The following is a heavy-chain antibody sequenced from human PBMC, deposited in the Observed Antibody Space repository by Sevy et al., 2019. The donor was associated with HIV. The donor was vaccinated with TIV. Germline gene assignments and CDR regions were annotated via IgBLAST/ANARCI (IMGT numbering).Heavy chain of an antibody. J-gene: IGHJ5*02. CDR2: ISGSGGST. CDR1: GFTFSSYA. Sequence: GSLRLSCAASGFTFSSYAMSWVRQAPGKGLEWVSVISGSGGSTYYADSVKGRFTISRDNSKNTLYLQMNSLRAEDTAVYYCAKVDSSGWYSKGAGDWFDPWGQGTLVTVSS. CDR3: AKVDSSGWYSKGAGDWFDP. V-gene: IGHV3-23*01. D-gene: IGHD6-19*01.